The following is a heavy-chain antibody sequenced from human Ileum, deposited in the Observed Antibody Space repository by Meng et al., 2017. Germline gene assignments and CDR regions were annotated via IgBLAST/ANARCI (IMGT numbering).Heavy chain of an antibody. J-gene: IGHJ4*02. CDR3: ARPASGNGYHHLDY. Sequence: GESLKISCKGSGYTFTNYWIAWVRQMPGKGPEWMGIIYPRDSDTRYSPTFQGQVTISADKSSNTAYLQWNSLKASDTAMYYCARPASGNGYHHLDYWGQGTLVTVSS. CDR2: IYPRDSDT. V-gene: IGHV5-51*01. CDR1: GYTFTNYW. D-gene: IGHD5-24*01.